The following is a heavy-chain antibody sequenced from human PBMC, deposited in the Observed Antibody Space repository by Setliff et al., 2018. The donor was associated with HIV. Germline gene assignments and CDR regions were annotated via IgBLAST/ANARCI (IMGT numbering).Heavy chain of an antibody. D-gene: IGHD5-18*01. V-gene: IGHV1-18*01. CDR2: FSTHNGNT. CDR3: ASGMSWDTAMGVASDI. Sequence: ASVKVSCKASGYTFTSYGISWVRQAPGEGLEWMGWFSTHNGNTNYAQKLQGRVTMTTDTSTTTAYMELRSLKSDDTAIYFCASGMSWDTAMGVASDIWGQGTMVTVSS. J-gene: IGHJ3*02. CDR1: GYTFTSYG.